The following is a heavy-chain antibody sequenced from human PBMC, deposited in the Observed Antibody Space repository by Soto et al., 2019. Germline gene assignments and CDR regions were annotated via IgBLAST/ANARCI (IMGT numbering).Heavy chain of an antibody. CDR2: IYKSATT. CDR3: ARGRYCLTGRCFPNWFDS. V-gene: IGHV4-30-4*01. J-gene: IGHJ5*01. D-gene: IGHD7-27*01. CDR1: GDSISNLDYF. Sequence: SETLSLTCSVSGDSISNLDYFWAWIRQHPGQALEYIGYIYKSATTYYNPSFESRVAISVDTSKSQFSLNVTSVTAADTAVYFCARGRYCLTGRCFPNWFDSWGQGALVTVSS.